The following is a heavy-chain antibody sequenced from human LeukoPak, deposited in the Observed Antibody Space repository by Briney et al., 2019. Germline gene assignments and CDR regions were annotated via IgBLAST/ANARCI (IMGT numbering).Heavy chain of an antibody. V-gene: IGHV1-69*06. J-gene: IGHJ4*02. Sequence: GSSVKVSCKASGGTFSSYAISWVRQAPGQGLEWMGGIIPIFGTANYAQKFQGRVTITADKSTSTAYMELSSLRSEDTAVYYCARDWDSSGWSLDYWGQGTLVTVSS. CDR1: GGTFSSYA. CDR2: IIPIFGTA. CDR3: ARDWDSSGWSLDY. D-gene: IGHD6-19*01.